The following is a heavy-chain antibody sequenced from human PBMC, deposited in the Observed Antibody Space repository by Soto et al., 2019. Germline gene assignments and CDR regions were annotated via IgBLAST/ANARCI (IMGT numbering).Heavy chain of an antibody. J-gene: IGHJ5*02. D-gene: IGHD5-18*01. CDR1: GGSISGYY. V-gene: IGHV4-4*07. CDR2: IYSDGTT. Sequence: SETLSLTCIVSGGSISGYYWSWIRQPSWKELEWIGRIYSDGTTNYNPSLKGRGTMSVDTSKKQISLKLTSVTAADTAMYYCARDRGSRSGSFASWGQGVLVTVSS. CDR3: ARDRGSRSGSFAS.